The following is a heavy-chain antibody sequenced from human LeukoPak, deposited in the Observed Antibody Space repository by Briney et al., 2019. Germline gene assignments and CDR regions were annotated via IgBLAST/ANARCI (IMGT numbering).Heavy chain of an antibody. J-gene: IGHJ4*02. CDR3: ARGGGSGSREFDY. V-gene: IGHV4-31*03. D-gene: IGHD1-26*01. CDR1: GGSISSGGYY. CDR2: IYYSGST. Sequence: SETLSLTCTVSGGSISSGGYYWSWIRQHPGKGLEWIGYIYYSGSTYYNPSLKSRVTVSVDTPKNQFSLKLSSVTAADTAVYYCARGGGSGSREFDYWGQGTLVTVSS.